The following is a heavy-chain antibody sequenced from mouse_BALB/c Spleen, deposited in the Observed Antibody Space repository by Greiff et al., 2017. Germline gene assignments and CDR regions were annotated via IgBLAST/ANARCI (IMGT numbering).Heavy chain of an antibody. CDR1: GFTFSSYT. V-gene: IGHV5-12-2*01. CDR3: ARHRAHYNYDAGFDY. CDR2: ISNGGGST. D-gene: IGHD2-12*01. Sequence: EVQGVESGGGLVQPGGSLKLSCAASGFTFSSYTMSWVRQTPEKRLEWVAYISNGGGSTYYPDTVKGRFTISRDNAKNTLYLQMSSLKSEDTAMYYCARHRAHYNYDAGFDYWGQGTTLTVSS. J-gene: IGHJ2*01.